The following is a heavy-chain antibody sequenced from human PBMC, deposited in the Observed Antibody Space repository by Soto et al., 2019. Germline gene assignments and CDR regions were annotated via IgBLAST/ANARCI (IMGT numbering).Heavy chain of an antibody. J-gene: IGHJ2*01. CDR3: GSDNLPDLHSYSTQRTSDL. D-gene: IGHD1-1*01. CDR1: GGTSSAYY. V-gene: IGHV4-34*01. Sequence: SQARSVTYAGYGGTSSAYYWTGIRQPPGTGLEWIGEINHSGSTNYNPSLKSRVTISVDTSKNQFSLKLTSVTAAHTAVYYYGSDNLPDLHSYSTQRTSDL. CDR2: INHSGST.